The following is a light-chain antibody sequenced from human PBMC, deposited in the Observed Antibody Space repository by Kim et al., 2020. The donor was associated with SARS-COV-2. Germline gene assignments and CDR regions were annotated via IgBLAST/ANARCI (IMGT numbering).Light chain of an antibody. J-gene: IGKJ4*01. V-gene: IGKV3-20*01. Sequence: DIVLTQSPGTLSLSPGEGATLSCRASQSVSRDCLAWYQQKPGQTPRLFIYGASNRATGISDRFSGSGSGTDFTLTISRLEPEDSAVYYCQQYGSSPLTFGGGTKVDIK. CDR1: QSVSRDC. CDR2: GAS. CDR3: QQYGSSPLT.